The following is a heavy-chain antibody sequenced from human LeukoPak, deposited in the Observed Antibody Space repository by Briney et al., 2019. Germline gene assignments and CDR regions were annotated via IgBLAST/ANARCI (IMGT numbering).Heavy chain of an antibody. Sequence: SETLPLTCTVSGGSISSYYWHWIRQPPGKGLEWIGFFYYSGSTNSGSTKYNPFLESRVTISVDTSKKQFSLELSSVTAADTAVYYCARGSRSSSSGHFYYHYYMDVWGKGTTVTVSS. D-gene: IGHD6-6*01. J-gene: IGHJ6*03. V-gene: IGHV4-59*01. CDR2: FYYSGST. CDR1: GGSISSYY. CDR3: ARGSRSSSSGHFYYHYYMDV.